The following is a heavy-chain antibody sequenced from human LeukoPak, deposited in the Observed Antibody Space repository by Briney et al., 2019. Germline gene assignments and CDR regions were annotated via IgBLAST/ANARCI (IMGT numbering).Heavy chain of an antibody. CDR1: GFTFSSYA. V-gene: IGHV3-23*01. CDR3: AKHTIVGATTGYFDY. D-gene: IGHD1-26*01. J-gene: IGHJ4*02. Sequence: GGSLRLSCAAPGFTFSSYAMSWVRQAPGKGLEWVSAISGSGGSTYYADSVKGRFTISRDNSKNTLYLQMNSLRAEDTAVYYCAKHTIVGATTGYFDYWGQGTLVTVSS. CDR2: ISGSGGST.